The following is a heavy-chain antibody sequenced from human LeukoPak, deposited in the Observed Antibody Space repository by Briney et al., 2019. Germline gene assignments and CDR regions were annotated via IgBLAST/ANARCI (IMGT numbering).Heavy chain of an antibody. Sequence: GGSLRLSCAASGFTFSSYAVSWVRQAPGKGLEWVSAISGSGGSTYYADSVKGRFTISRDNSKNTLYLQMNSLRAEDTAVYYCAKDMGNYDFWSGYYVFDYWGQGTLVTVSS. J-gene: IGHJ4*02. CDR3: AKDMGNYDFWSGYYVFDY. V-gene: IGHV3-23*01. CDR1: GFTFSSYA. CDR2: ISGSGGST. D-gene: IGHD3-3*01.